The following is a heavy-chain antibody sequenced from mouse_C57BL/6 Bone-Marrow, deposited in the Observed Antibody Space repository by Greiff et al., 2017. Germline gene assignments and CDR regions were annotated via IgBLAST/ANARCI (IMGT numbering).Heavy chain of an antibody. D-gene: IGHD1-1*01. Sequence: EVQLVESGGDLVKPGGSLKLSCAASGFTFSSYGMSWVRQTPDKRLEWVATISSGGSYTYYPDSVKGRFTISRDNAKNTLYLQMSSLKSEDTAMYYCARHDYYGSSPYFDYWGQGTTRTVSS. J-gene: IGHJ2*01. CDR2: ISSGGSYT. CDR3: ARHDYYGSSPYFDY. CDR1: GFTFSSYG. V-gene: IGHV5-6*01.